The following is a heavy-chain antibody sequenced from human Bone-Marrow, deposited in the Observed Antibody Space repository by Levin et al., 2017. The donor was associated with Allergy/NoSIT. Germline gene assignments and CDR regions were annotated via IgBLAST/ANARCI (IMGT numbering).Heavy chain of an antibody. CDR3: ATDRPPNPDYDYIWGSHGRDGLFDP. Sequence: ASVKVSCTVSGYTLTELSMHWVRQAPGKGLEWMGGFDPEDGETIYAQKFQGRVTMTEDTSTDTAYMELSSLRSEDTAVYYCATDRPPNPDYDYIWGSHGRDGLFDPWGQGTLVTVSS. D-gene: IGHD3-16*01. CDR1: GYTLTELS. J-gene: IGHJ5*02. V-gene: IGHV1-24*01. CDR2: FDPEDGET.